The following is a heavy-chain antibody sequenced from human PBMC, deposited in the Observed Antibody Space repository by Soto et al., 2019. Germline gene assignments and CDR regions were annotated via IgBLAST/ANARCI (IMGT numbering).Heavy chain of an antibody. CDR3: AHLARKMYYYDSSGSYFQH. V-gene: IGHV2-5*02. D-gene: IGHD3-22*01. Sequence: QITLKESGPPLVKPTQTLTLTCTFSGFSLSTSGVGVGWIRQPPGKALEWLALIYWDDDKRYSPSLKSRLTITKDTSKNQVVLTMTNMDPVDTATYYCAHLARKMYYYDSSGSYFQHWGQGTLVTVSS. CDR2: IYWDDDK. J-gene: IGHJ1*01. CDR1: GFSLSTSGVG.